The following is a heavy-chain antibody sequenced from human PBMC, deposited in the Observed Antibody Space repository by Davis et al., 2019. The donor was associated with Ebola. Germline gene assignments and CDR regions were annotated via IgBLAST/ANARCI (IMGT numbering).Heavy chain of an antibody. CDR1: GFPFDDYT. CDR3: SKGSLFGYYGMDV. D-gene: IGHD3-16*01. CDR2: IIWDGSIT. V-gene: IGHV3-43*01. J-gene: IGHJ6*04. Sequence: GESLTIPCVASGFPFDDYTIHWVRQAPGKGLEWVCLIIWDGSITYCADSMKGRFTISRDNSKYSLYLQTNSLRSEDSGLYYCSKGSLFGYYGMDVWGKGTTVTVSS.